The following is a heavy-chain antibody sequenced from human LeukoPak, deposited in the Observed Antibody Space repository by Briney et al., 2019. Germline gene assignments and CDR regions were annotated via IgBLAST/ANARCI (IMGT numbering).Heavy chain of an antibody. Sequence: GGSLRLSCAASGFTFRNHAMYWVRQAPGRGLEWAAVVSFDGNTTFYSDSVKGRFAISRDNSKNTLYLEMNSLSPEDTAVYYCARFRAATTRFDYWGQGTLVTVSS. J-gene: IGHJ4*02. D-gene: IGHD1/OR15-1a*01. CDR1: GFTFRNHA. V-gene: IGHV3-30*09. CDR2: VSFDGNTT. CDR3: ARFRAATTRFDY.